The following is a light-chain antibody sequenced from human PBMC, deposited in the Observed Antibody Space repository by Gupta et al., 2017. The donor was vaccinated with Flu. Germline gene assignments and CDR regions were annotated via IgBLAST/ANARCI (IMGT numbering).Light chain of an antibody. Sequence: EIVMTQSPATLSVSPGERATLSCRASQSVSSNLAWYLQKPGQAPRLLIYGASTRATGIPARFSGSGSGTEFTLTISSLQSEDFAVYYCHQDNNWPRTFGQGTKVEIK. J-gene: IGKJ1*01. CDR3: HQDNNWPRT. CDR1: QSVSSN. V-gene: IGKV3-15*01. CDR2: GAS.